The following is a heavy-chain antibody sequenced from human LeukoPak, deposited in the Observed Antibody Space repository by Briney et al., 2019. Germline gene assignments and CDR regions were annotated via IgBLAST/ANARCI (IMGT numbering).Heavy chain of an antibody. D-gene: IGHD3-10*01. Sequence: ASVKVSCKASGYTFTSYAMHWVRQAPGQRLEWMGWINAGNGNTKYSQKFQGRVTITRDTSASTAYMELSSLRTEDTAVYYCARARDPMVRGLYYFDYWGQGTLVTVSS. CDR2: INAGNGNT. CDR3: ARARDPMVRGLYYFDY. V-gene: IGHV1-3*01. CDR1: GYTFTSYA. J-gene: IGHJ4*02.